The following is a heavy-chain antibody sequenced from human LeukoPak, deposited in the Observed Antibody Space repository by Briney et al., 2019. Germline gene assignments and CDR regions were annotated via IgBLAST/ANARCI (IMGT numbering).Heavy chain of an antibody. CDR3: ARHGVRHVLDWYSPL. D-gene: IGHD3-16*01. J-gene: IGHJ2*01. CDR1: GFTFSDYF. CDR2: ISSSGFTI. Sequence: GGSLRLSCAASGFTFSDYFMSWIREAPGKGLEWVSCISSSGFTIYYGDSVKGRFTISRDNADNSLFLQMNSLRVEDTAVYYCARHGVRHVLDWYSPLWGRGTLVAVSS. V-gene: IGHV3-11*01.